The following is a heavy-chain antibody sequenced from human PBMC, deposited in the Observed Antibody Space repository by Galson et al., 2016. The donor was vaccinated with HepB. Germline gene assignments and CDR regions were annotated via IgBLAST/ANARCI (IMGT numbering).Heavy chain of an antibody. J-gene: IGHJ4*02. CDR2: IYYSGGT. V-gene: IGHV4-31*03. D-gene: IGHD2-15*01. CDR3: AGYEVVSFDY. CDR1: GGSISSRGYY. Sequence: TLSLTCTVSGGSISSRGYYWSWIRQHPGKGLEWIGYIYYSGGTYYNPSLQSRLTIPLDTSKNHFSLKLDSVTAADTAVYYCAGYEVVSFDYWGQGTLVTVSS.